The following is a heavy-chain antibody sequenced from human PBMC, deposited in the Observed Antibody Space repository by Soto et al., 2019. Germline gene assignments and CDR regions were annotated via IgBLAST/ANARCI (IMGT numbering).Heavy chain of an antibody. Sequence: QVQLVQSGAEMKRPGASVILSCKASGYIFTTYSIHWVRQTAGQGLEWMAKVDPSDGSTGRAQKFRGRVSMAWDTSTRTPSMDVSSQTSYNTATYYCATVRSSGREFESWGQGTQVTVSS. CDR3: ATVRSSGREFES. V-gene: IGHV1-46*01. D-gene: IGHD6-25*01. CDR1: GYIFTTYS. J-gene: IGHJ4*02. CDR2: VDPSDGST.